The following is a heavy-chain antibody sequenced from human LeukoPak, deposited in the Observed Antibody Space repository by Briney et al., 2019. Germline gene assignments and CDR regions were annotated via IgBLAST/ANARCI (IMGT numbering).Heavy chain of an antibody. CDR3: ARGYCSSTSCLPFDY. J-gene: IGHJ4*02. V-gene: IGHV1-69*05. CDR1: GGTFSSYA. CDR2: IIPIFGTA. Sequence: SVKVSCKASGGTFSSYAISWVRQAPGQGLEWMGGIIPIFGTANYAQKFQGRVTITTDESTSTAYMELSSLRSEDTAVYYCARGYCSSTSCLPFDYWGQGTLVTVSS. D-gene: IGHD2-2*01.